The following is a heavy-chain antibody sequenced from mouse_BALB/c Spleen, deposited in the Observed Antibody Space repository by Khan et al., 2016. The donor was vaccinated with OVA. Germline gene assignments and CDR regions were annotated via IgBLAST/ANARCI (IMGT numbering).Heavy chain of an antibody. J-gene: IGHJ1*01. Sequence: VQLKESGPDLVKPGASVKISCKASGYSFTGYYIHWVKQSHGKSLEWIGRVNPNNGGTSYNQKFKGKAILTVDRSSNTAYMELRSLTSEDSAVYSCAIYHGYFDVWGAGTTVTVSS. CDR3: AIYHGYFDV. CDR2: VNPNNGGT. V-gene: IGHV1-26*01. D-gene: IGHD1-1*01. CDR1: GYSFTGYY.